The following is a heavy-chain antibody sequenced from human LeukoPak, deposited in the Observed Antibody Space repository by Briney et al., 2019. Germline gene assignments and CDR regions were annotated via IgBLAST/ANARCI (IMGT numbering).Heavy chain of an antibody. D-gene: IGHD6-19*01. V-gene: IGHV3-23*01. CDR1: GFTFSSYA. CDR2: ISGSGGNT. J-gene: IGHJ4*02. CDR3: ARHLAVAGTRYYFDY. Sequence: PGGSLRLSCAASGFTFSSYAMSWVRQAPGKGLEWVSTISGSGGNTYYADSVKGRFTISRDNSKDTLYLQMNSLRAEDTAVYYCARHLAVAGTRYYFDYWGQGTLVTVSS.